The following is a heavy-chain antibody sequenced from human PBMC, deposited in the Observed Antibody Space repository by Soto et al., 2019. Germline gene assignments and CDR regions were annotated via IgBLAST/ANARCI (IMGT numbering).Heavy chain of an antibody. D-gene: IGHD3-22*01. CDR2: ISYDGSNK. CDR1: GFTFSSYG. CDR3: AKVFYDSSGGPAY. Sequence: HPVGSLRLSCAASGFTFSSYGMHWVRQAPGKGLEWVAVISYDGSNKYYADSVKGRFTISRDNSKNTLYLQMNSLRAEDTAVYYCAKVFYDSSGGPAYWGQGTLVTVSS. J-gene: IGHJ4*02. V-gene: IGHV3-30*18.